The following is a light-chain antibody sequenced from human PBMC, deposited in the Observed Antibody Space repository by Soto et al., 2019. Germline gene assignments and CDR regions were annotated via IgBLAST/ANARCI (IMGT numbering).Light chain of an antibody. CDR3: QQSYTIPYT. CDR1: QSIGTY. Sequence: DIQMTQSPSSLPASVGDRVTLTCRASQSIGTYLNWYQQIPGKAPKLLIYAASSLQSGVPSRLSGSGSGTDFTLTISSLQPEDFATYYCQQSYTIPYTFGQGTKLEIK. CDR2: AAS. V-gene: IGKV1-39*01. J-gene: IGKJ2*01.